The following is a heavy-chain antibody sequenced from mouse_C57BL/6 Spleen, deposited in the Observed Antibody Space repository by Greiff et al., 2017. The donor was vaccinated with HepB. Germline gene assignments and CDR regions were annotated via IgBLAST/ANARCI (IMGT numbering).Heavy chain of an antibody. CDR3: ARGYYGSRTAY. D-gene: IGHD1-1*01. Sequence: QVQLKQPGAELVRPGSSVKLSCKASGYTFTSYWMDWVKQRPGQGLEWIGNIYPSDSETHYNQKFKDKATLTVDKSSSTAYMQLSSLTSEDSAVYYCARGYYGSRTAYWGQGTLVTVSA. J-gene: IGHJ3*01. CDR2: IYPSDSET. CDR1: GYTFTSYW. V-gene: IGHV1-61*01.